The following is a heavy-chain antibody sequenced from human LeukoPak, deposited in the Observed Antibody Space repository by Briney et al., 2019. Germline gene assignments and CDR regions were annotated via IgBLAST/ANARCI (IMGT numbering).Heavy chain of an antibody. D-gene: IGHD6-19*01. CDR2: ISGSGGTT. Sequence: GGSLRLSCAASGFTFSNYGMNWVRQAPGKGLEWVSAISGSGGTTYYADSVKGRLTISRDNSKNTLYLQMSSLRDEDAAVYYCARGQSYYYYMGVWGKGTTVTISS. J-gene: IGHJ6*03. CDR1: GFTFSNYG. V-gene: IGHV3-23*01. CDR3: ARGQSYYYYMGV.